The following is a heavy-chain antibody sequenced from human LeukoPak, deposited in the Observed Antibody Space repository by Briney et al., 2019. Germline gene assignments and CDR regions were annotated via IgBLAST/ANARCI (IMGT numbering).Heavy chain of an antibody. D-gene: IGHD2-2*01. CDR3: ARMGGYQLRYFAH. CDR2: ITYSGST. Sequence: SETLSLTCAVSGYSINSGYFWGWLRQPPGKGLEWIGSITYSGSTYFNPSLKSRVTISVDTSKNQFSLKLTSVTAADTAPYYCARMGGYQLRYFAHWGQGTLVTVSS. V-gene: IGHV4-38-2*01. CDR1: GYSINSGYF. J-gene: IGHJ4*02.